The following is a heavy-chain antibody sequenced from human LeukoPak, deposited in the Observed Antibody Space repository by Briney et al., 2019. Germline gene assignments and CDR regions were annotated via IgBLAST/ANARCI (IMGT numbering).Heavy chain of an antibody. CDR1: GFTLATYR. J-gene: IGHJ4*02. D-gene: IGHD2-21*02. Sequence: PAGGSLRLSCVASGFTLATYRMHWVRQHPGKGLVWVSRINRDGRNAVYADSVKGRSTFSRDIATNTLFLQMNSVRVEDTAVYYCGREAHCGTDCSFYADYWGQGTLVTVSS. CDR3: GREAHCGTDCSFYADY. V-gene: IGHV3-74*01. CDR2: INRDGRNA.